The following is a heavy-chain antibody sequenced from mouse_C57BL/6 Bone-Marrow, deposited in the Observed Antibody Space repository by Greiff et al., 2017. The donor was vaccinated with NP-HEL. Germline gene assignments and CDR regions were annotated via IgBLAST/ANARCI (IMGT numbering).Heavy chain of an antibody. J-gene: IGHJ3*01. D-gene: IGHD1-1*01. CDR3: ERRYYYGLDTGAY. Sequence: DVKLVESGGGLVQPGGSLKLSCAASGFTFSDYYMYWVRQTPEKRLEWVAYISNGGGSTYYPDTVKGRFTISRDNAKHTLYLQMSRLKSEDTAMYYCERRYYYGLDTGAYWGQGTLVTVSA. CDR2: ISNGGGST. CDR1: GFTFSDYY. V-gene: IGHV5-12*01.